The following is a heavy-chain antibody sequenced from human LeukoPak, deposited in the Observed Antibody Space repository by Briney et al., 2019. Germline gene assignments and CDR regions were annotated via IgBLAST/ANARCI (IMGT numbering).Heavy chain of an antibody. Sequence: GASVKVPCKASGYTFIAYYIYWMRQAPGQGLEWVGRINPNSGGTNYAQNFQDRVTLTRDTSITTAYMELNRLISDDTAVYYCARRGSGYYDSREAFDIWGQGTMVTVSS. CDR3: ARRGSGYYDSREAFDI. V-gene: IGHV1-2*06. CDR2: INPNSGGT. D-gene: IGHD3-22*01. CDR1: GYTFIAYY. J-gene: IGHJ3*02.